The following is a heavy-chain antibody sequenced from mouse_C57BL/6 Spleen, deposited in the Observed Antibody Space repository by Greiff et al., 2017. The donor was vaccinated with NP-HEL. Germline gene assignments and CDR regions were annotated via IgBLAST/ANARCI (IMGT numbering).Heavy chain of an antibody. CDR3: ARDRYYGSSYDWFAY. CDR1: GYSITSGYY. V-gene: IGHV3-6*01. D-gene: IGHD1-1*01. Sequence: EVQLQESGPGLVKPSQSLSLTCSVTGYSITSGYYWNWIRQFPGNKLEWMGYISYDGSNNYNPSLKNRISITRDTSKNQFFLKLNSVTTEDTATYYCARDRYYGSSYDWFAYWGQGTLVTVSA. CDR2: ISYDGSN. J-gene: IGHJ3*01.